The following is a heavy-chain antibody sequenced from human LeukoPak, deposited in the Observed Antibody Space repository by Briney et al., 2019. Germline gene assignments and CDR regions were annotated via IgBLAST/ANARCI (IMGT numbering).Heavy chain of an antibody. V-gene: IGHV4-39*07. CDR3: ARDHPSRYCSSTSCYMDAFDV. J-gene: IGHJ3*01. D-gene: IGHD2-2*02. CDR2: IYYSGST. CDR1: GGSISSSSYY. Sequence: SETLSLTCTVSGGSISSSSYYWGWIRQPPGKGLEWIGSIYYSGSTYYNPSLKSRVTISVDTSKNQFSLKLSSVTAADTAVYYCARDHPSRYCSSTSCYMDAFDVWGQGTMVTVSS.